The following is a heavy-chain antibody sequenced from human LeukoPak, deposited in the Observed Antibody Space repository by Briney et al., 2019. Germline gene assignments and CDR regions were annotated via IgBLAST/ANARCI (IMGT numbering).Heavy chain of an antibody. Sequence: SETLSLTCAVYGGSFSGYYWSWIRQPPGKGLEWIGEINHSGSTNYNPSLKSRVTISVDTSKNQFSLKLSSVTAADTAVYYCARASYYYDSSGYFLTGYYYGMDVWGQGTTVTVSS. CDR2: INHSGST. CDR3: ARASYYYDSSGYFLTGYYYGMDV. J-gene: IGHJ6*02. V-gene: IGHV4-34*01. CDR1: GGSFSGYY. D-gene: IGHD3-22*01.